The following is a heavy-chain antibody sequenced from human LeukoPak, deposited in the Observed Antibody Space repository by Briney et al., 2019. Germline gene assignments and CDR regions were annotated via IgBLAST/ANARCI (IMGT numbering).Heavy chain of an antibody. CDR1: GGSLSSSSYY. CDR2: IYYSGST. D-gene: IGHD3-10*01. CDR3: ARQVRGVTLDNWFDP. Sequence: SETLSLTCTVSGGSLSSSSYYWGWIRQPPGKGLEWIGSIYYSGSTYYNPSLKSRVTISVDTSKNQFSLKLSSVTAADTAVYYCARQVRGVTLDNWFDPWGQGTLVTVSS. J-gene: IGHJ5*02. V-gene: IGHV4-39*01.